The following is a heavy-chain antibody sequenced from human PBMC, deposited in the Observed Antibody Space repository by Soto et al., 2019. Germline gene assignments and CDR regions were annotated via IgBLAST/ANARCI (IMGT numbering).Heavy chain of an antibody. CDR2: IYPGDSDT. V-gene: IGHV5-51*01. D-gene: IGHD3-3*01. J-gene: IGHJ2*01. Sequence: GESLKISCKGSGYSFTSYWIGWVRQMPGKGLEWMGIIYPGDSDTRYSPSFQGQVTISADKSISTAYLQWSSLKASDTAMYYCARSGVRFLEWLSEGNWYFDLWGRGTLVTVSS. CDR1: GYSFTSYW. CDR3: ARSGVRFLEWLSEGNWYFDL.